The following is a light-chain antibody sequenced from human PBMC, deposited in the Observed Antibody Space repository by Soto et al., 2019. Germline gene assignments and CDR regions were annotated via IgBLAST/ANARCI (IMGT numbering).Light chain of an antibody. CDR2: DVS. CDR3: SSYTSSSTLV. V-gene: IGLV2-14*01. Sequence: QSALTQPASVSGSPGQSITISCTGTSSGGGDYNYVSWYQQHPGKAPKVMIYDVSNRPSGVSNRFSGSKSGNTASLTISGLQAEDEADYYCSSYTSSSTLVFGTGTKVTVL. CDR1: SSGGGDYNY. J-gene: IGLJ1*01.